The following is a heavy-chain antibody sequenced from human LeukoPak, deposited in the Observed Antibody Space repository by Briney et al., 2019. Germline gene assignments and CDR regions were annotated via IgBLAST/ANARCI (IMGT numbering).Heavy chain of an antibody. CDR1: GLSFDEYG. CDR2: ISWDSGSV. J-gene: IGHJ1*01. V-gene: IGHV3-9*01. D-gene: IGHD3-22*01. Sequence: PGGSLRLSCTASGLSFDEYGMHWVRQAPGRGLEWVSGISWDSGSVVYTDSVKGRFTISRDNAKNSLYLQMNSLRAEDTALYYCATDFSRSSGFAEHWGQGTLITVSS. CDR3: ATDFSRSSGFAEH.